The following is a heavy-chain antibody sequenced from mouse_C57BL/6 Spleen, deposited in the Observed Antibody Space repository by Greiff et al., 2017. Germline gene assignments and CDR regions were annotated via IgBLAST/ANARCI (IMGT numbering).Heavy chain of an antibody. CDR2: INPNNGGT. CDR1: GYTFTDYN. V-gene: IGHV1-18*01. J-gene: IGHJ2*01. CDR3: ARDLDY. Sequence: EVKLVESGPELVKPGASVKIPCKASGYTFTDYNMDWVKQSHGKSLEWIGDINPNNGGTIYNQKFKGKATLTVDKSSSTAYMELRSLTSEDTAVYYCARDLDYWGKGTTLTVSS.